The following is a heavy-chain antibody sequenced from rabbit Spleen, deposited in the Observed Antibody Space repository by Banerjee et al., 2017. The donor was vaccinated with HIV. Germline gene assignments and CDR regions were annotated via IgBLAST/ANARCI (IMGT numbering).Heavy chain of an antibody. CDR3: ARDTGTSFSTYGMDL. J-gene: IGHJ6*01. Sequence: QSLVESGGGLVKPGASLTLTCKASGFSFNSGYDMCWVRQAPGKGLEWIACIAAVSSGDTYSATWAKGRFTISKTSSTTVTLQMTSLTAADTATYFCARDTGTSFSTYGMDLWGPGTLVTVS. CDR2: IAAVSSGDT. CDR1: GFSFNSGYD. D-gene: IGHD8-1*01. V-gene: IGHV1S40*01.